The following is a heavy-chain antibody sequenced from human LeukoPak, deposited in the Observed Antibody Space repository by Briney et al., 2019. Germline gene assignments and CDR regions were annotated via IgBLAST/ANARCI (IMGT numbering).Heavy chain of an antibody. J-gene: IGHJ4*02. CDR1: GDSFRNYY. CDR2: VYYSGST. V-gene: IGHV4-59*08. D-gene: IGHD3-10*01. Sequence: PSETLSLTCTVSGDSFRNYYWSWIRQPPGKGLEWIGYVYYSGSTNYNPSLKSRVSMSVDTSKNQISLNLSSVTAADTAVYYCATLSLLRGFDYWGQGTLVTVSS. CDR3: ATLSLLRGFDY.